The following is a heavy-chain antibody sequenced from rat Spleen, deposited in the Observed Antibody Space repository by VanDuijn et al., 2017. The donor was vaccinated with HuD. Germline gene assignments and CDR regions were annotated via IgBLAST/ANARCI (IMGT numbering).Heavy chain of an antibody. CDR2: ISPSGGYT. Sequence: EVQLVESDGGLVQPGRSLKLSCAASGFTFSDYYMAWVRQAPTKGLEWVATISPSGGYTYYRDSVKGRFTVSRDNAKSTLYLQMDSLRSEDTATYHCTRADFGYNYWYFDFWGPGTMVTVSS. V-gene: IGHV5-25*01. D-gene: IGHD2-3*01. J-gene: IGHJ1*01. CDR3: TRADFGYNYWYFDF. CDR1: GFTFSDYY.